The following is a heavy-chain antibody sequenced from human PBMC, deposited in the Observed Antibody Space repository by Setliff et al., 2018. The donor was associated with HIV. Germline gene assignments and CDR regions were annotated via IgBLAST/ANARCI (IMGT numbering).Heavy chain of an antibody. J-gene: IGHJ6*02. CDR2: INQVESEK. V-gene: IGHV3-7*01. Sequence: GGSLRLSCAASGFTFSSFWMSWVRQAPGKGLEWVANINQVESEKYYVDSVKGRFTISRDNAKNSLYLQMNSLGVEDTAIYFCARGKRYAYTSGGLDVWGQGTTVTVSS. CDR3: ARGKRYAYTSGGLDV. D-gene: IGHD3-16*01. CDR1: GFTFSSFW.